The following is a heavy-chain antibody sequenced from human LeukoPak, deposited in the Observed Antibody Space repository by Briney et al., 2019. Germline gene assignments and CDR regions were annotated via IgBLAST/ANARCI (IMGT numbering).Heavy chain of an antibody. V-gene: IGHV4-34*01. Sequence: KTSETLSLTCAVYGGSFSGYYWSWIRQPPGKGLEWIGEINHSGSTNYNPSLKSRVTISVDTSKNQFSLKLSSVTAADTAVYYCARVSTVTSYAMDVWGQGTTVTVSS. D-gene: IGHD4-17*01. CDR1: GGSFSGYY. CDR2: INHSGST. J-gene: IGHJ6*02. CDR3: ARVSTVTSYAMDV.